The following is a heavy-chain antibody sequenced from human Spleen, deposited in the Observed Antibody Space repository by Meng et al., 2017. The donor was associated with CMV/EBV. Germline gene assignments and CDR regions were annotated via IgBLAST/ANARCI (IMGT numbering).Heavy chain of an antibody. CDR3: AREVTCSNYKYGMDV. D-gene: IGHD4-11*01. Sequence: ASVKVSCKASGYTFTGYYMHWVRQAPGQGLEWMGWINPNSGGTNYAQKFQGRVTMTRDTSISTAYMELSRLRSDDTAVYYCAREVTCSNYKYGMDVWGQGTTVTVSS. J-gene: IGHJ6*02. V-gene: IGHV1-2*02. CDR2: INPNSGGT. CDR1: GYTFTGYY.